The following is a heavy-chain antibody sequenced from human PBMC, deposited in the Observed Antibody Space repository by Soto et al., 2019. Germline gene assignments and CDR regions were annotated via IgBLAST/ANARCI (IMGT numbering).Heavy chain of an antibody. CDR3: AKEYTSTTRGAFDI. V-gene: IGHV3-23*01. J-gene: IGHJ3*02. CDR2: ITGSGGTT. Sequence: EVQLLESGGGLVQPGGSLRLSCAASGFTFNNYAMNWVRQAPGKGLEWVSGITGSGGTTFCADSVKGRFTISRDSSKNSVSLQMSGLRAEDTAVYYCAKEYTSTTRGAFDIWGQGTMVTVSS. D-gene: IGHD6-13*01. CDR1: GFTFNNYA.